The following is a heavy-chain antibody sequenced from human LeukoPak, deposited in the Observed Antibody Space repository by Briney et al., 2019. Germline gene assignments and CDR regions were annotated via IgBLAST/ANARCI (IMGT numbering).Heavy chain of an antibody. CDR3: ASRGYSYANLGGAFDI. CDR2: MYYSGTT. J-gene: IGHJ3*02. Sequence: SETLSLTCTVSGGSISSYYWSWIRQPPGKGLEWIGYMYYSGTTKYNPSLKSRVTISVDTSKNQFSLKLSSVTAADTAVYYCASRGYSYANLGGAFDIWGQGTMVTVSS. D-gene: IGHD5-18*01. V-gene: IGHV4-59*01. CDR1: GGSISSYY.